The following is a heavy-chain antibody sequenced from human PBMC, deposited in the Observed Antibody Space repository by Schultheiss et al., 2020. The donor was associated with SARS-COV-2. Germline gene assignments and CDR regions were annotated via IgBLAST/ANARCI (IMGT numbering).Heavy chain of an antibody. CDR2: ISYDGSNE. CDR1: GFPFSSYG. D-gene: IGHD3-9*01. Sequence: GGSLRLSYAASGFPFSSYGMHWVRQAPGKGLEWVAVISYDGSNEYYADSVKGRFTLSRDNSKNTLFLQMNSLRAEDTAVYYCARGYDILTGHYMIDYWGQGTLVTVSS. CDR3: ARGYDILTGHYMIDY. V-gene: IGHV3-33*01. J-gene: IGHJ4*02.